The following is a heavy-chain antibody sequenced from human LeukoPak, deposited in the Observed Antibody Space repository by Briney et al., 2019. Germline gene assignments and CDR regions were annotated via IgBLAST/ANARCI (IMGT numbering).Heavy chain of an antibody. V-gene: IGHV4-34*01. CDR1: GGSFSGYF. J-gene: IGHJ6*02. CDR3: ARRNLRYGMDV. D-gene: IGHD5/OR15-5a*01. Sequence: SETLSLTCAVYGGSFSGYFWSWIRQPPEKGLEWIGEINHSGGTNYNPSLKSRVTISVDTSKNQFSLRLSSVTAADTAVYYCARRNLRYGMDVWGQGTTVTVSS. CDR2: INHSGGT.